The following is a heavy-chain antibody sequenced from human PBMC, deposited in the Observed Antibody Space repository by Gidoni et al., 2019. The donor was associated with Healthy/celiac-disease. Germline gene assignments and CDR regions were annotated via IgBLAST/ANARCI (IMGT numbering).Heavy chain of an antibody. CDR2: ISSSSSYI. D-gene: IGHD2-21*01. CDR1: GFTFSSYS. V-gene: IGHV3-21*01. CDR3: ARTNLAYCGGDCYFFDY. Sequence: EVQLVESGGGLVKPGGSLRLSCSASGFTFSSYSMNWVRQAPGKGLEWVSSISSSSSYIYYADSVKGRLTISRDNAKNSLYLKMNSLRAEDTAVYYCARTNLAYCGGDCYFFDYWGQGTLVTVSS. J-gene: IGHJ4*02.